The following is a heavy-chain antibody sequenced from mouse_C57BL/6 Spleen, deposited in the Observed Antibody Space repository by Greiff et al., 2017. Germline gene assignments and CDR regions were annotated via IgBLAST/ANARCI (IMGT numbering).Heavy chain of an antibody. CDR1: GYTFTDHT. V-gene: IGHV1-78*01. Sequence: VQRVESDAELVKPGASVKISCTVSGYTFTDHTIHCMKQRPEQGLEWIGYIYPRDGSTKYNEKFKGKATLTADKSSSTAYMQLNSLTSEDSAVYFCAREGIYDGYYVWFAYWGQGTLVTVSA. CDR2: IYPRDGST. J-gene: IGHJ3*01. D-gene: IGHD2-3*01. CDR3: AREGIYDGYYVWFAY.